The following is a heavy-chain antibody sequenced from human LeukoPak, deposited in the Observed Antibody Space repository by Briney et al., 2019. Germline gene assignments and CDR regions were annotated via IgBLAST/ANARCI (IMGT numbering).Heavy chain of an antibody. D-gene: IGHD6-13*01. Sequence: ASVKVSCKASGYTFTGYYMHWVRQAPGQGLEWMGWINPNSGGTNYAQKFQGRVTMTRDTSISTAYMELSRLRSDDTAVYYCASSRGIAAAGPPLWYFDLWGRGTLVTVSS. CDR3: ASSRGIAAAGPPLWYFDL. V-gene: IGHV1-2*02. CDR2: INPNSGGT. J-gene: IGHJ2*01. CDR1: GYTFTGYY.